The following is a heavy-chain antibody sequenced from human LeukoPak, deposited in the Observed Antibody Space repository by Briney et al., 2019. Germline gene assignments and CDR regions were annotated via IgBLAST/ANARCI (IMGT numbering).Heavy chain of an antibody. J-gene: IGHJ3*02. V-gene: IGHV3-74*01. CDR2: INSDMTIT. Sequence: PGGSLRLSCAASEFTFSNYWMHWVRQAPGKGLVWVSRINSDMTITNYAASVKGRFTISRDNANNTLYLQMNSLRAEDTAVYYCARVVVPAITGALDISGQGTTVTVSS. D-gene: IGHD2-21*02. CDR3: ARVVVPAITGALDI. CDR1: EFTFSNYW.